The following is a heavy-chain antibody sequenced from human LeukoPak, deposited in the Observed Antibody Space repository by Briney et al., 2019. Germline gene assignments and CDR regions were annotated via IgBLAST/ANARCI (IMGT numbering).Heavy chain of an antibody. J-gene: IGHJ5*02. Sequence: GASVKVSCKASGYTFTGYYMHWVRQAPGQGLEWMGWTNPNSGGTNYAQKFQGWVTMTRNTSISTAYMELSRLRSDDTAVYYCARDVGYYGSGSYYNEVTNWFDPWGQGTLVTVSS. CDR3: ARDVGYYGSGSYYNEVTNWFDP. D-gene: IGHD3-10*01. CDR2: TNPNSGGT. CDR1: GYTFTGYY. V-gene: IGHV1-2*04.